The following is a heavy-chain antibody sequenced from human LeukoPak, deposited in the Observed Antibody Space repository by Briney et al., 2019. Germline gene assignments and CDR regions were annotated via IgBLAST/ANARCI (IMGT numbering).Heavy chain of an antibody. CDR3: ARHLPVDFWSGYPAGMDV. CDR2: IYPGDSDT. V-gene: IGHV5-51*01. Sequence: GESLKISCKGSGYNFTSYWIGWVRQMPGKGLEWMGIIYPGDSDTRYSPSFQGQVTISADKSISTAYLQWSSLKASDTAMYYCARHLPVDFWSGYPAGMDVWGQGTTVTVSS. J-gene: IGHJ6*02. CDR1: GYNFTSYW. D-gene: IGHD3-3*01.